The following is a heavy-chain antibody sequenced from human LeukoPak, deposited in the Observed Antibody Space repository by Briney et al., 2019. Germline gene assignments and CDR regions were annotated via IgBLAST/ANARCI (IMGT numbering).Heavy chain of an antibody. V-gene: IGHV4-4*07. J-gene: IGHJ6*03. CDR2: IYTSGST. D-gene: IGHD6-19*01. CDR1: GGSISSYY. CDR3: ARGLSGAGTGYYMDV. Sequence: SETLSLTCTVSGGSISSYYWSWIRQPAGKGLEWIGRIYTSGSTNYNPSLKSRVTMSVDTSKNQSSLKLSSVTAADTAVYYCARGLSGAGTGYYMDVWGKGTTVTASS.